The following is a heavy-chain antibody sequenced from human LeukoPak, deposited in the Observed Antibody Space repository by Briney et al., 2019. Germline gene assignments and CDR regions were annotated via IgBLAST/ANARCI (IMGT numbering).Heavy chain of an antibody. V-gene: IGHV3-7*01. D-gene: IGHD2-15*01. J-gene: IGHJ4*02. CDR3: ARFGYVAAVDV. CDR1: GFSFSAYW. Sequence: GGSLRLSCAASGFSFSAYWMTWVRQAPGTGLEWVANINPAGSETYYVDPVKGRFSISRDNAKNLVYLQMNSLRAEDAAVYHCARFGYVAAVDVWGQGTPVTVSS. CDR2: INPAGSET.